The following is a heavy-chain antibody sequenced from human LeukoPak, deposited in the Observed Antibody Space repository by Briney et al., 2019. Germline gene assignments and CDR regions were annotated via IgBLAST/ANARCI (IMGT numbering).Heavy chain of an antibody. CDR2: MSRSSSYI. CDR1: GFTFSSYS. J-gene: IGHJ4*02. Sequence: GGSLRLSCAASGFTFSSYSMNWVRQAPGKGLEWVSSMSRSSSYIYYADSVEGRFTISRDNAKNSLYLQMNRLRGEETAVYYCAREGYSSSWYRLSDYWGPGTLVTVSS. V-gene: IGHV3-21*01. D-gene: IGHD6-13*01. CDR3: AREGYSSSWYRLSDY.